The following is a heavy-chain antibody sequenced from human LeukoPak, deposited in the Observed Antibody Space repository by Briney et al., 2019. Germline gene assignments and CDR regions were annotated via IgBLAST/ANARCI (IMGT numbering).Heavy chain of an antibody. CDR1: GYTFTGYY. J-gene: IGHJ3*02. D-gene: IGHD1-26*01. CDR2: INPNSGGT. CDR3: ARAGELLGAFDI. Sequence: ASVKVSCTASGYTFTGYYMHWVRQAPGQGLEWMGWINPNSGGTNYAQKFQGRVTMTRDTSISTAYMELSRLRSDDTAVYYCARAGELLGAFDIWGQGAMVTVSS. V-gene: IGHV1-2*02.